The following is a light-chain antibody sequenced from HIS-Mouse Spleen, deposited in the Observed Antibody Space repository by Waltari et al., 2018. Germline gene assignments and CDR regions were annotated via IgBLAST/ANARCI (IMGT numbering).Light chain of an antibody. CDR1: SLSSYY. CDR2: GKN. J-gene: IGLJ2*01. CDR3: NSRDSSGNHVV. V-gene: IGLV3-19*01. Sequence: SSELTQDPAVSVALGQTVRITCHGDSLSSYYVRWYQQKPGQAPVLVIYGKNNRPSGIPDRFSGSSSGNTASLTITGAQAEDEADYYCNSRDSSGNHVVFGGGTKLTVL.